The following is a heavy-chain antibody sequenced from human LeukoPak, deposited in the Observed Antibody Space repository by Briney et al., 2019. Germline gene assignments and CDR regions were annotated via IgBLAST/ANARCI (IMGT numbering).Heavy chain of an antibody. Sequence: GASVKVSCKASGGTFSSYAISWVRQAPGQGLEWMGRIIPILGIANYAQKFQGRVTITADKSTSTAYMELSSLRSEDTAVYYCARDGEMRLPDYWGQGTLVTVS. CDR2: IIPILGIA. CDR1: GGTFSSYA. D-gene: IGHD5-24*01. CDR3: ARDGEMRLPDY. V-gene: IGHV1-69*04. J-gene: IGHJ4*02.